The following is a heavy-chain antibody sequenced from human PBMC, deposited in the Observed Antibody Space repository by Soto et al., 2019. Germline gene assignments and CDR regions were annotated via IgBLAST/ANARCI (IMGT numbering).Heavy chain of an antibody. CDR1: GSTFSNYG. CDR2: IWYDGSNK. J-gene: IGHJ4*02. V-gene: IGHV3-33*01. D-gene: IGHD3-16*01. CDR3: ARDGGSHGPSYFDS. Sequence: VQLVESGGGVVQPGRCLRLSCEASGSTFSNYGMHWVRQAPGKGPEWVAVIWYDGSNKYYGESVKGRFSISRDNSKNTLYLDINSLRTEDTAVYYCARDGGSHGPSYFDSWGQGSLVIVSS.